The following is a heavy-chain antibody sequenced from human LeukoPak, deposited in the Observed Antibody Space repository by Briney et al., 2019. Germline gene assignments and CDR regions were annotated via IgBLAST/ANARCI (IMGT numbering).Heavy chain of an antibody. CDR1: GGSISSSSYY. Sequence: SETLSLTCTVSGGSISSSSYYWGWIRQPPGKGLEWFGSIYYSGSTYYNPSLKSRVTISVDTSKNQFSLKLSSVTAADTAVSYSPRHLLRRKYYYRSGSYYSSGYFDYWGQGTLVTVSS. D-gene: IGHD3-10*01. V-gene: IGHV4-39*07. J-gene: IGHJ4*02. CDR2: IYYSGST. CDR3: PRHLLRRKYYYRSGSYYSSGYFDY.